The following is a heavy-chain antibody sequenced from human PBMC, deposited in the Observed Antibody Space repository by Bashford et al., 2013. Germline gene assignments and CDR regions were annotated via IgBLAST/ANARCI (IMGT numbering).Heavy chain of an antibody. CDR1: GGTFSSYA. CDR3: ATARIAAAFNY. Sequence: VASVKVSCKASGGTFSSYAISWVRQAPGQGLEWMGWISGYSGDTRYAQKFQGRATMTTDTSTSTAYMELRSLTSDDTAVYYCATARIAAAFNYWGQGTLVTVSS. D-gene: IGHD6-13*01. J-gene: IGHJ4*02. CDR2: ISGYSGDT. V-gene: IGHV1-18*01.